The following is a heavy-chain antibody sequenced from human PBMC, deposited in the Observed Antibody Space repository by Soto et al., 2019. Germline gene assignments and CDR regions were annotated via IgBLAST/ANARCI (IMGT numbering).Heavy chain of an antibody. J-gene: IGHJ3*02. CDR1: GFTFSSYS. CDR3: ARELLVVVDFWPPPRNAFDI. D-gene: IGHD2-15*01. CDR2: ISSSSSYI. V-gene: IGHV3-21*01. Sequence: EVQLVESGGGLVKPGGSLRLSCAASGFTFSSYSMNWVRQAPGKGLEWVSSISSSSSYIYYADSVKGRFTISRDNAKNSLYLQMNSLRAEDTAVYYCARELLVVVDFWPPPRNAFDIWGQGTMVTVSS.